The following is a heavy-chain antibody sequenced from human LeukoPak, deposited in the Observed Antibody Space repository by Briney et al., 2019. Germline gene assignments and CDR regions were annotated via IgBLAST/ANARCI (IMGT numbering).Heavy chain of an antibody. CDR3: ARDREMVPVAGYMDV. Sequence: SETLSLICTVSGASISSYYWSWIRQPAGKGLEWLGRIYTSGSTNYNPSLKSRVTMSVDTSKNQFSLKLSSVTAADTAVYYCARDREMVPVAGYMDVWGKGTTVTISS. V-gene: IGHV4-4*07. J-gene: IGHJ6*03. D-gene: IGHD2-15*01. CDR2: IYTSGST. CDR1: GASISSYY.